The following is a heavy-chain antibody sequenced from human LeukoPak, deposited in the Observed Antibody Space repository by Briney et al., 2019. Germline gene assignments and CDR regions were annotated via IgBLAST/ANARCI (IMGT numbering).Heavy chain of an antibody. CDR1: GGSFSGYY. CDR2: VNHSGST. Sequence: SETLSLTCAVYGGSFSGYYWSWIRQPPGKGLEWIGEVNHSGSTNYNPSLKSRVTISVDTSKNQFSLKLGSVTAADTAVYYCARREAATFDYWGQGTLVTVSS. V-gene: IGHV4-34*01. CDR3: ARREAATFDY. D-gene: IGHD2-15*01. J-gene: IGHJ4*02.